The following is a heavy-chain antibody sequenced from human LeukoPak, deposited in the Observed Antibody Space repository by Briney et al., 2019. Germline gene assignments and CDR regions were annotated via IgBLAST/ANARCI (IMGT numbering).Heavy chain of an antibody. D-gene: IGHD2-2*01. CDR1: GYSISSGYY. J-gene: IGHJ6*03. V-gene: IGHV4-38-2*01. Sequence: SETLSLTCAVSGYSISSGYYWVWIRQPPGKGLEWIGSIYHSGSTYYNPSLKSRVTISVDTSKNQFSLKLSSVTAADTAVYYCARLTYTSCYEGYCYYYYMDVRGKGTTVTVSS. CDR2: IYHSGST. CDR3: ARLTYTSCYEGYCYYYYMDV.